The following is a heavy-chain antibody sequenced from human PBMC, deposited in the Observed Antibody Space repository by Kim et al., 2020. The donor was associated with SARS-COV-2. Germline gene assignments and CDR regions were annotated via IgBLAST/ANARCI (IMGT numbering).Heavy chain of an antibody. CDR3: AKDQGYYDILTGYSHAFDI. J-gene: IGHJ3*02. D-gene: IGHD3-9*01. Sequence: GRFTIARDNSKNTLYLQMNSLRAEDTAVYYCAKDQGYYDILTGYSHAFDIWGQGTMVTVSS. V-gene: IGHV3-33*06.